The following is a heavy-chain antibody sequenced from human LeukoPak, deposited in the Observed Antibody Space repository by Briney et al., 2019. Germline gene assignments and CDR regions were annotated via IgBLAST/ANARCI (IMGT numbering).Heavy chain of an antibody. V-gene: IGHV1-8*03. CDR1: GYTFTSYD. Sequence: ASVKVSCKASGYTFTSYDINWVRQATGQGLEWMGWMNPNSGNTGYAQKFQGRVTITRNTSISTAYMELSSLRSEDTAVYYCARVERYCSSTSCYDYYYYYMDVWGKGTTVTVSS. J-gene: IGHJ6*03. CDR3: ARVERYCSSTSCYDYYYYYMDV. D-gene: IGHD2-2*01. CDR2: MNPNSGNT.